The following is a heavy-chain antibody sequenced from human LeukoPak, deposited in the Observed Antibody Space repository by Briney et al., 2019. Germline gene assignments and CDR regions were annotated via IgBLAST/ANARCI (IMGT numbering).Heavy chain of an antibody. V-gene: IGHV3-74*01. CDR1: GFTLSRYW. CDR3: ARAPAETGGYYPEYFRH. J-gene: IGHJ1*01. D-gene: IGHD3-22*01. Sequence: GGSLRLSCAASGFTLSRYWMHWVRQAPGKELVWVSRVKSDGSTNYADSVKGRFTISRDNAKSTVSLQVNSLRAEDTGVYYCARAPAETGGYYPEYFRHWGQSTLVTVSS. CDR2: VKSDGST.